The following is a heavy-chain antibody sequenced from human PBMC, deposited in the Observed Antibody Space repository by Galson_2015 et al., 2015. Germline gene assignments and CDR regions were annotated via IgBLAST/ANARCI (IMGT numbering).Heavy chain of an antibody. V-gene: IGHV6-1*01. CDR1: GDSVSSNSAS. J-gene: IGHJ3*02. Sequence: CAISGDSVSSNSASWNWIRQSPSRGLGWLGRTYYRSKWYNEYALSVQSRMTVNPDTSKNQFSLQLNSVTPEDTALYYCTRGVQGGFDIWGLGTMVTVSS. D-gene: IGHD2-15*01. CDR2: TYYRSKWYN. CDR3: TRGVQGGFDI.